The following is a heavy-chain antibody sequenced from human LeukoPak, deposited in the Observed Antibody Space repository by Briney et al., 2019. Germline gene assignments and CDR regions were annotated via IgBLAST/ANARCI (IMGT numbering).Heavy chain of an antibody. Sequence: SETLSLTCSVSGGSISSSNYYWGWIRQPPGKGLEWIGSIYYSGSTYYNPSLKSRVTISVDTSKNQFSLKLSSVTAADTAVYYCARVPGYSYGSSLDYWGQGTLVTVSS. CDR2: IYYSGST. CDR1: GGSISSSNYY. J-gene: IGHJ4*02. V-gene: IGHV4-39*07. CDR3: ARVPGYSYGSSLDY. D-gene: IGHD5-18*01.